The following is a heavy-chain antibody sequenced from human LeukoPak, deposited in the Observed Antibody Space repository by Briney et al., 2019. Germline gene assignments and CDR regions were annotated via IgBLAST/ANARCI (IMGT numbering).Heavy chain of an antibody. CDR2: IWYDGSNK. CDR1: GFTFSSYG. CDR3: ARVSLGIGGAGPLDY. J-gene: IGHJ4*02. V-gene: IGHV3-33*01. Sequence: GGSLRLSCAASGFTFSSYGMHWVRQAPGKGLEWVAVIWYDGSNKYYADSVKGRFTISRDNSKNTLYLQMNSLRAEDTAVYYCARVSLGIGGAGPLDYWGQGTLVTVSS. D-gene: IGHD7-27*01.